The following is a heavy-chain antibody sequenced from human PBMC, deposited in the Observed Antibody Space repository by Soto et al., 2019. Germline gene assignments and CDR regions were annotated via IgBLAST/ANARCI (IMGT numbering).Heavy chain of an antibody. Sequence: GGSLRLSCAASGFTFSSYGMHWVRQAPGKGLERVAVIWYDGSNKYYADSVKGRFTISRDNSKNTLYLQMNSLRAEDTAVYYCARDLDYYGSGSYYNPNWFDPWGQGTPVTVSS. CDR2: IWYDGSNK. D-gene: IGHD3-10*01. V-gene: IGHV3-33*01. CDR1: GFTFSSYG. J-gene: IGHJ5*02. CDR3: ARDLDYYGSGSYYNPNWFDP.